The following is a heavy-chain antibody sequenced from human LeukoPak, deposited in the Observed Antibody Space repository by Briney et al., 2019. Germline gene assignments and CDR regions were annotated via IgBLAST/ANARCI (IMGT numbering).Heavy chain of an antibody. J-gene: IGHJ4*02. CDR1: GYSITSGYY. Sequence: SETLSLTCAVSGYSITSGYYWGWIRQPPGKGLEWIGSVYHSGSTYYNPSLKSRVTMSVDTSKNQFSLKLNSVTAADTAVYYCARDSDGDYDLVDYWGQGTLVTVSS. D-gene: IGHD4-17*01. V-gene: IGHV4-38-2*02. CDR3: ARDSDGDYDLVDY. CDR2: VYHSGST.